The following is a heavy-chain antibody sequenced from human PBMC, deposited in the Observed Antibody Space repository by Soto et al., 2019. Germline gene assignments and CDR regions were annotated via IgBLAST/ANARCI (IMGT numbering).Heavy chain of an antibody. CDR3: ARRGVATFRSYYFGMDV. D-gene: IGHD5-12*01. CDR2: IHPGDTNT. CDR1: GYSFTSYW. Sequence: GESLKISCQASGYSFTSYWVAWVRQMPGKGLEWLGIIHPGDTNTMYNPSFQGHVTISADKASATAYLQWSSLKASDTAMYYCARRGVATFRSYYFGMDVWGQGTTVTVSS. J-gene: IGHJ6*02. V-gene: IGHV5-51*01.